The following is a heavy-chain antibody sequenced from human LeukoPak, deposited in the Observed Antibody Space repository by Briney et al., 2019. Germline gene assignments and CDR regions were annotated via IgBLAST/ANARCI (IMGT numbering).Heavy chain of an antibody. D-gene: IGHD4-17*01. J-gene: IGHJ3*02. CDR2: IRGGGGSA. CDR3: ARDPNGDYIGAVDM. Sequence: PGGSLRLSCTASGFTFSAYAMMWVRQAPGKGPEWVSAIRGGGGSAFYADSVKGRFTISRDNSKYTLFLQMNSLRAEDTAVYYCARDPNGDYIGAVDMWGPGTMVTVS. CDR1: GFTFSAYA. V-gene: IGHV3-23*01.